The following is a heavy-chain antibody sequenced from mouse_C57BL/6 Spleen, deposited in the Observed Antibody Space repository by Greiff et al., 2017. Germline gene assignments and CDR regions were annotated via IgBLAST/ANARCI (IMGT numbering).Heavy chain of an antibody. Sequence: QVQLQQSGPELVKPGASVKISCKASGYAFSSSWMNWVKQRPGKGLEWIGLIYPGDGDTNYNGKFKGKATLTADKSSSTAYMQLSSLTSEDSAVYFCARTTTVVPFAYWGQGTLVTVSA. D-gene: IGHD1-1*01. V-gene: IGHV1-82*01. J-gene: IGHJ3*01. CDR2: IYPGDGDT. CDR1: GYAFSSSW. CDR3: ARTTTVVPFAY.